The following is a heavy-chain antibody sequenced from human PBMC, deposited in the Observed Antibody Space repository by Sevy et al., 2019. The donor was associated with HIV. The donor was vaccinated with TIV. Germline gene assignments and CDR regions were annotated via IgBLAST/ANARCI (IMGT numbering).Heavy chain of an antibody. J-gene: IGHJ6*03. CDR3: AKSAAAGTFYYYYYMDV. V-gene: IGHV3-23*01. D-gene: IGHD6-13*01. CDR2: ISGSGGST. Sequence: GGSLRLSCAASGFTFSSYAMSWVRQAPGKGLECVSAISGSGGSTYYADSVKGRFTISRDNSKNTLYLQMNSLRAEDTAVYYCAKSAAAGTFYYYYYMDVWGKGTTVTVSS. CDR1: GFTFSSYA.